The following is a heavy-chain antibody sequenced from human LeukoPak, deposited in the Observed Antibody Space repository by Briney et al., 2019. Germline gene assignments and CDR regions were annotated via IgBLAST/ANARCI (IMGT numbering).Heavy chain of an antibody. CDR1: GFTFSSYA. CDR3: ANALEYGSGTYYYYYYYMDV. D-gene: IGHD3-10*01. CDR2: IRGSGGST. Sequence: GGSLRLSCAASGFTFSSYAMSWVRQAPGKGLEWVSAIRGSGGSTYYADSVKGRFTISRDNSKNTLYLQMNSLRAEDTAVYYCANALEYGSGTYYYYYYYMDVWGKGTTVTVSS. V-gene: IGHV3-23*01. J-gene: IGHJ6*03.